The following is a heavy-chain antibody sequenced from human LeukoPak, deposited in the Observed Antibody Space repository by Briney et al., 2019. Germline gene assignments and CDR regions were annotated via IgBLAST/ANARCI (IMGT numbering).Heavy chain of an antibody. CDR3: ARDSTPNTYCGGDCPGGAFDI. CDR1: GASISSGGYY. J-gene: IGHJ3*02. Sequence: SETLSLTCTVSGASISSGGYYWSWIRQHPGKGLEWIGYIYYSGSTYYNPSLKSRVTISADTSKNQFSLKLSSVTAADTAVYYCARDSTPNTYCGGDCPGGAFDIWGQGTMVTVSS. CDR2: IYYSGST. V-gene: IGHV4-31*03. D-gene: IGHD2-21*02.